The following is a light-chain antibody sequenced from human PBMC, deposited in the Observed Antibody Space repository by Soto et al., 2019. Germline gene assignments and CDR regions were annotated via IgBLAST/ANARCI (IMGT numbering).Light chain of an antibody. J-gene: IGLJ1*01. V-gene: IGLV2-14*01. Sequence: QSVLTQPASVSGSPGQSITVSCTGTSSDVGGYNYVSWYQQHPGKAPKVMIYDVSKRPSGVSNRFSGSKSGNTASLTISGLQAEDEADYYCNSYTSSSTLPDVFGTGTKLTVL. CDR3: NSYTSSSTLPDV. CDR2: DVS. CDR1: SSDVGGYNY.